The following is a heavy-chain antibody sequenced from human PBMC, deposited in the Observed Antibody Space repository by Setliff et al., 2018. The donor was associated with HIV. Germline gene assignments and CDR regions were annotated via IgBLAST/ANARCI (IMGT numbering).Heavy chain of an antibody. CDR2: IYHSGSA. V-gene: IGHV4-38-2*01. D-gene: IGHD3-3*01. CDR1: SYSISGGYY. CDR3: ARFLGWRGFDY. J-gene: IGHJ4*02. Sequence: PSETLSLTCGVSSYSISGGYYWGWIRQPPGKGLEWIGSIYHSGSAYYNPSLKSRVTISVDTSKNQFSLKRSSLTAADTAVYYCARFLGWRGFDYWGQGTLVTVSS.